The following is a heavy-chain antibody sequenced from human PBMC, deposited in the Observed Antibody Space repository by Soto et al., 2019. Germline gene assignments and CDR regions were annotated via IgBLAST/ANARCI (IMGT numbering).Heavy chain of an antibody. CDR3: ARELVRGVPITIPDKLELYYYYGMDV. CDR1: GFTFSSYW. J-gene: IGHJ6*02. Sequence: GGSLRLSCAASGFTFSSYWMHWVRQAPGKGLEWVAVIWYDGSNKYYADSVKGRFTISRDNSKNTLYLQMNSLRAEDTAVYYCARELVRGVPITIPDKLELYYYYGMDVWGQGTTVTVSS. D-gene: IGHD3-10*01. V-gene: IGHV3-33*08. CDR2: IWYDGSNK.